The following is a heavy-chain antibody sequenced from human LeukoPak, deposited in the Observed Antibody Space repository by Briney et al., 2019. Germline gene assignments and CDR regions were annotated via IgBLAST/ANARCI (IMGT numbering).Heavy chain of an antibody. Sequence: PGGSLRLSCAASGFTFSSYAMNWVRQAPGKGLEWVSSISSSSSYIYYADSVKGRFTISRDNAKNSLYLQMNSLRAEDTAVYYCARDRGSQFDYWGQGTLVTVSS. CDR3: ARDRGSQFDY. CDR1: GFTFSSYA. D-gene: IGHD1-26*01. J-gene: IGHJ4*02. V-gene: IGHV3-21*01. CDR2: ISSSSSYI.